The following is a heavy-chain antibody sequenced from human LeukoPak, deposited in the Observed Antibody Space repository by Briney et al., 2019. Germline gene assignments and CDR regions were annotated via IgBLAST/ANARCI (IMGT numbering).Heavy chain of an antibody. Sequence: SVKVSWKASGGTFSSYAISWVRQAPGQGLEWMGGIIPIFGTANYAQKFQGRVTITADESTSTAYMELSSLRSEDTAVYYCARSPLVLFSDAFDIWGQGTMVTVSS. CDR1: GGTFSSYA. D-gene: IGHD6-13*01. J-gene: IGHJ3*02. CDR2: IIPIFGTA. V-gene: IGHV1-69*13. CDR3: ARSPLVLFSDAFDI.